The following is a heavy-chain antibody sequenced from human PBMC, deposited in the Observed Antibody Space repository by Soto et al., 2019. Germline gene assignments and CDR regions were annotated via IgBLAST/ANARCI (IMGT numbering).Heavy chain of an antibody. CDR2: ISYDGSNK. D-gene: IGHD6-13*01. Sequence: GGSLRLSCAASGFTLSSYAMHWVRQAPGKGLEWVAVISYDGSNKYYADSVKGRFTISRDNSKNTLYLQMNSLRAEDTAVYYCARVGDLAAAGTIAFDIWGQGTMVTVSS. J-gene: IGHJ3*02. V-gene: IGHV3-30-3*01. CDR1: GFTLSSYA. CDR3: ARVGDLAAAGTIAFDI.